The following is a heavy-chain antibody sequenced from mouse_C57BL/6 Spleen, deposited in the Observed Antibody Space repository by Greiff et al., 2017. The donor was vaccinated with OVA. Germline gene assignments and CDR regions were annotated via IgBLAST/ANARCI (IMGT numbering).Heavy chain of an antibody. J-gene: IGHJ3*01. Sequence: EVQLQQSGPELVKPGASVKISCKASGYTFTDYYMNWVKQSHGKSLEWIGDINPNNGGTSYNQKFKGKATLTVDKSSSTAYMELRSLTSEDSAVYYCAPSYYYFAYWGQGTLVTVSA. CDR3: APSYYYFAY. V-gene: IGHV1-26*01. D-gene: IGHD1-1*01. CDR2: INPNNGGT. CDR1: GYTFTDYY.